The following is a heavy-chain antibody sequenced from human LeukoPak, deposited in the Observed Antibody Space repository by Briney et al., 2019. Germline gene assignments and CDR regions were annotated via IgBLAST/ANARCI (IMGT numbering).Heavy chain of an antibody. Sequence: ASVKVSCKASGYTFTNYPMNWVRQAPGQGLEYMGWINTKTGNPVYAQAFTGRFVFSLDTSVSTAYLQISSLKAEDTAVYYCARDHLPGFMATPSGYWGQGTLVTVSS. D-gene: IGHD5-12*01. J-gene: IGHJ4*02. V-gene: IGHV7-4-1*02. CDR1: GYTFTNYP. CDR2: INTKTGNP. CDR3: ARDHLPGFMATPSGY.